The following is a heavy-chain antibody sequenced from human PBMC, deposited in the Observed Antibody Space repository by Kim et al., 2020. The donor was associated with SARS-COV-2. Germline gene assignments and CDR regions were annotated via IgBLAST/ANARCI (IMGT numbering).Heavy chain of an antibody. J-gene: IGHJ4*01. D-gene: IGHD5-18*01. CDR3: AKDQMGLGYIFDY. Sequence: GGSLRLSCAASGFTFSTYGMHWVRQAPGKGLEWVAVVSNDGSNKYYADSVKGRFTISRDNSKNTLYLQMNSLRAEDTAVYYCAKDQMGLGYIFDYWGQEPWSPSPQ. CDR2: VSNDGSNK. CDR1: GFTFSTYG. V-gene: IGHV3-30*18.